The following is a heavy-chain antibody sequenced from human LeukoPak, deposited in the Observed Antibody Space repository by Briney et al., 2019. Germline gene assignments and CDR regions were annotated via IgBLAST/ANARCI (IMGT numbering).Heavy chain of an antibody. CDR1: GFTFSNYN. J-gene: IGHJ4*02. CDR2: ISRGSSSI. D-gene: IGHD4-17*01. V-gene: IGHV3-48*02. CDR3: ARGATVTSPFDY. Sequence: GGSLRPSCAASGFTFSNYNMNWVRHAPGKGLEGVSKISRGSSSIYYADSVKGRFTISRDNARNSVFLQMNSLRDEDTAVYYCARGATVTSPFDYWGQGTLVTVSS.